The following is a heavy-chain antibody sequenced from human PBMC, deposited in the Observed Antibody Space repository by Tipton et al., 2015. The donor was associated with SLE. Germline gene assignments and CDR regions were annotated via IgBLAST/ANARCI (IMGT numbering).Heavy chain of an antibody. CDR2: IFRGGTT. V-gene: IGHV3-53*05. D-gene: IGHD3-10*01. CDR3: ATQGYGGYYYSLDA. Sequence: SLRLSCEAAGFTVSTNYMNWVRQAPGKGLEWVSVIFRGGTTYYADSVRGRFIISRDKSQKTVYLQMNSLRTEDTAVYYCATQGYGGYYYSLDAWGQGTTVTVSS. CDR1: GFTVSTNY. J-gene: IGHJ6*02.